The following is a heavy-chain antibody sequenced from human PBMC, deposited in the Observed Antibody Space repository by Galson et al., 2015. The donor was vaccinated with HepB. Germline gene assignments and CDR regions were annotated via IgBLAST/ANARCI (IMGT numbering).Heavy chain of an antibody. D-gene: IGHD6-19*01. CDR3: ARWLGTFDI. J-gene: IGHJ3*02. CDR1: GFTFSSYW. V-gene: IGHV3-7*03. Sequence: SLRLSCAVSGFTFSSYWMSWVRQAPGKGPEWVANIKEDGSDKYYVDSVKGRFTISRDNAKKSLYLQMNSLRAEDTAVYYCARWLGTFDIWGQGTMVTVSS. CDR2: IKEDGSDK.